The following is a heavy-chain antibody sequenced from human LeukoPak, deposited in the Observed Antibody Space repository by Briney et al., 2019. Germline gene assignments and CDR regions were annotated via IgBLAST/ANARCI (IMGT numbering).Heavy chain of an antibody. D-gene: IGHD2-2*02. CDR2: ISAYNGNT. CDR3: ARDAGYCSSTSCYKALGIVATIALDP. V-gene: IGHV1-18*04. CDR1: GYTFTGYY. J-gene: IGHJ5*02. Sequence: ASVKVSCKASGYTFTGYYMHWVRQAPGQGLEWMGWISAYNGNTNYAQKLQGRVTMTTDTSTSTAYMELRSLRSDDTAVYYCARDAGYCSSTSCYKALGIVATIALDPWGQGTLVTVSS.